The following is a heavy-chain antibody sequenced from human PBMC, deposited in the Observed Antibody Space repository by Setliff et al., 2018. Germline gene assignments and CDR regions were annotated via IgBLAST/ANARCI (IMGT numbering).Heavy chain of an antibody. J-gene: IGHJ4*02. V-gene: IGHV3-23*01. Sequence: PGGSLRLSCAASGFTFSNYAMNWVRQAPGKGLEWVSVISDSGGTTYYADSVKGRFTISRDNAKNTLYLQMNSLRAEDTAVYYCARRYYGSGSYFDYWGQGTLVTVSS. D-gene: IGHD3-10*01. CDR1: GFTFSNYA. CDR3: ARRYYGSGSYFDY. CDR2: ISDSGGTT.